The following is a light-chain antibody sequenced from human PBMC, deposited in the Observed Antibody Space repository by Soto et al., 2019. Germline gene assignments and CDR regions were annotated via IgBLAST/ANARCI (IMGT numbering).Light chain of an antibody. CDR1: QSVSINY. J-gene: IGKJ1*01. V-gene: IGKV3-20*01. Sequence: IGLTQSPGTLSLSPGETATLSCRASQSVSINYLAWYQQKPGQAPRLLIYGASGRATGIPDRFSGSESGTDFTLTISRLEAEDSAVYYCQQYGTSPRTFGQGTKVDIK. CDR3: QQYGTSPRT. CDR2: GAS.